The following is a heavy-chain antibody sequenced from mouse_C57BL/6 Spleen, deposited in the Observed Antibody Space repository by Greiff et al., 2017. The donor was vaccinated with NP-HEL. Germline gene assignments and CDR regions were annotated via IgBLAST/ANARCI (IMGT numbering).Heavy chain of an antibody. V-gene: IGHV1-15*01. CDR3: TRGGITWYFDV. CDR1: GYTFTDYE. Sequence: QVQLQQSGAELVRPGASVTLSCKASGYTFTDYEMHWVKPTPVHGLDWIGAIDPETGGTAYNQKFKGRAILYADKSSRTAYIDPLSLTSEDSAVYYCTRGGITWYFDVWGTVTTVADSS. J-gene: IGHJ1*03. D-gene: IGHD2-4*01. CDR2: IDPETGGT.